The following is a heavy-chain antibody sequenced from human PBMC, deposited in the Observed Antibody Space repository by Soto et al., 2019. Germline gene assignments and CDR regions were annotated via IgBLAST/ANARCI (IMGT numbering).Heavy chain of an antibody. D-gene: IGHD3-22*01. CDR2: ISYDGSNK. V-gene: IGHV3-30*18. Sequence: QVQLVESGGGVVQPGRSLRLSCAASGFTFSSYGMHWVRQAPGKGLEWVAVISYDGSNKYYADSVKGRFTISRDNSKNTLYLQMNSLRAEDTAVYYCAKDQGPKFYYYDSSGYQNYYGMDVWGQGTTVTVSS. CDR1: GFTFSSYG. J-gene: IGHJ6*02. CDR3: AKDQGPKFYYYDSSGYQNYYGMDV.